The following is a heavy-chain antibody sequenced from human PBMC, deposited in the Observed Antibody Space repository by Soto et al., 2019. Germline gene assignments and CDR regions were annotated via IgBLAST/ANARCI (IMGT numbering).Heavy chain of an antibody. CDR3: ARDSRNYYGSGSYYNFPYGY. Sequence: SVKVSCKASGGTFSSYTISWVRQAPGQGLEWVGRIIPILGIANYAQKFQGRVTITADKSTSTAYMELSSLRSEDTAVYYCARDSRNYYGSGSYYNFPYGYWGQGTLVTVSS. CDR1: GGTFSSYT. V-gene: IGHV1-69*04. D-gene: IGHD3-10*01. J-gene: IGHJ4*02. CDR2: IIPILGIA.